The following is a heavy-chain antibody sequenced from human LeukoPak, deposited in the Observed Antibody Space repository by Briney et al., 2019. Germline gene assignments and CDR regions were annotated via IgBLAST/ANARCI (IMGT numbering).Heavy chain of an antibody. Sequence: PSETLSLTCTVSGVSISSYYWSWIRQPPGKGLEWIGYIYYSGSTNYNPSLKSRVTISVDTSKNQFSLKLSSVTAADTAVYYCARGKLRYFDWLPLPDYWGQGTLVTVSS. J-gene: IGHJ4*02. CDR3: ARGKLRYFDWLPLPDY. D-gene: IGHD3-9*01. V-gene: IGHV4-59*01. CDR2: IYYSGST. CDR1: GVSISSYY.